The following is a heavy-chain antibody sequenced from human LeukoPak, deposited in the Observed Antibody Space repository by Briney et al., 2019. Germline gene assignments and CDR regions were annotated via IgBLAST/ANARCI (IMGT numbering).Heavy chain of an antibody. CDR3: ASDSSGWSAFDY. CDR2: IRYDGSNK. V-gene: IGHV3-30*02. CDR1: GFTFSSYG. Sequence: PGGSLRLSCAASGFTFSSYGMHWVRQAPGKGLEWVAFIRYDGSNKYYADSVKGRFTISRDNSKNTLYLQMNNLRAEDTAVYYCASDSSGWSAFDYWGQGTLVTVSS. J-gene: IGHJ4*02. D-gene: IGHD6-19*01.